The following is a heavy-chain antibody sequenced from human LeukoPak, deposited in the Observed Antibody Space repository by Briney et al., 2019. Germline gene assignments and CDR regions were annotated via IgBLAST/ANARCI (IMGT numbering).Heavy chain of an antibody. CDR3: VRHRQWLLFPDY. CDR2: IFYSGAT. D-gene: IGHD6-19*01. V-gene: IGHV4-39*01. CDR1: GDSISINYN. J-gene: IGHJ4*02. Sequence: SETLSLTCTVSGDSISINYNWGWIRQPPGKGLEWIGSIFYSGATYYSPSLKSRVTVSVDTSKNQFSLKLSSMTAADTAVYYCVRHRQWLLFPDYWGQGTLVTVSS.